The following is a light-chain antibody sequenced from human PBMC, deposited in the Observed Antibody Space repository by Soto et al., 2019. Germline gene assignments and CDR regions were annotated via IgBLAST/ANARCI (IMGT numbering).Light chain of an antibody. CDR1: SSDVGGYNY. Sequence: QSVLTQPPSASGSPGQSVTISCTGTSSDVGGYNYDSWYQQHPGKAPKLMIYEVSKRPSGVPDRFSGSKSGNTGSLTVSGRQAEDEADYYCSSYAGSNNFEVFGGGTKVTVL. V-gene: IGLV2-8*01. CDR3: SSYAGSNNFEV. J-gene: IGLJ3*02. CDR2: EVS.